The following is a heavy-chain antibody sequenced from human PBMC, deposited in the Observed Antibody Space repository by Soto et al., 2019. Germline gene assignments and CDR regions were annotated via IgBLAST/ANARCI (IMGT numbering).Heavy chain of an antibody. D-gene: IGHD2-8*02. CDR2: ISGSGGST. J-gene: IGHJ4*02. CDR1: GFTFSSYA. V-gene: IGHV3-23*01. Sequence: EEQLLESGGALVQPGGSLRLSCAASGFTFSSYAMSWVRQAPGKGLEWVSAISGSGGSTFYADSVKGRFTISRDNSKNTLYLQMNSLRAEDTAVYYCAEDPSGGWGRPSDYWGQGTLVTVTA. CDR3: AEDPSGGWGRPSDY.